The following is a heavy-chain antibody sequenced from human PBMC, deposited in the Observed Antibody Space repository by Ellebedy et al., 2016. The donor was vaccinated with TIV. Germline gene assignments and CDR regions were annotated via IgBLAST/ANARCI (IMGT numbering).Heavy chain of an antibody. CDR2: INPSGGST. J-gene: IGHJ6*02. V-gene: IGHV1-46*01. Sequence: AASVKVSCKASGYTFTSYYMHWVRQAPGQGLEWMGIINPSGGSTSYAQKFQGRVTMTTDTSTSTAYMELRSLRSDDTAVYYCAIHLFYDILTGYYTSKYGMDVWGQGTTVTVSS. CDR3: AIHLFYDILTGYYTSKYGMDV. CDR1: GYTFTSYY. D-gene: IGHD3-9*01.